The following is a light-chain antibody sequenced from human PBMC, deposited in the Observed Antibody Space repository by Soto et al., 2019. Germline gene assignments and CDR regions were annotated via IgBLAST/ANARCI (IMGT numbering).Light chain of an antibody. V-gene: IGKV3-20*01. CDR1: QSLSSGY. CDR3: QQYGSSPT. CDR2: DAS. Sequence: EIVLTQSPGTLSLSPGERVTLSCRASQSLSSGYLAWYQQKFGQAPRLLIYDASRRATGIPERFSGSGSGTDFTLTINRLEPEDFAVYYCQQYGSSPTFGLVTKVEIK. J-gene: IGKJ1*01.